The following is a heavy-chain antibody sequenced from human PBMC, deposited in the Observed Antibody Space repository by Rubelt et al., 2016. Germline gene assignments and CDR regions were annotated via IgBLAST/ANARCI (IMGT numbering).Heavy chain of an antibody. CDR1: GGSFSGHY. V-gene: IGHV4-34*10. Sequence: QLLLQESDPGLVKPSETLSLTCAVNGGSFSGHYWTWIRQPPGKGLEWIGEISHSGSTNFNPSLKSRLTISVDTSKKQFSRNLTAVTAADTAVYYCAKIFGYCSGSSCYGWIDPWGQGTLVTVSS. CDR2: ISHSGST. D-gene: IGHD2-2*03. J-gene: IGHJ5*02. CDR3: AKIFGYCSGSSCYGWIDP.